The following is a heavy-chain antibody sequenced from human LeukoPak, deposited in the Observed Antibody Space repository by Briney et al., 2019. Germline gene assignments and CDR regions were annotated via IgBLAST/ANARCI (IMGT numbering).Heavy chain of an antibody. CDR1: GYSFTSYW. J-gene: IGHJ2*01. Sequence: GESLKISCKGSGYSFTSYWIGWVRQMPGKGLEWMGIIYPGDSDTRYSPPFQGQVTISADKSISTAYLQWSSLKASDTAMYYCARQPGVGAIYWYFDLWGRGTLVTVSS. V-gene: IGHV5-51*01. CDR3: ARQPGVGAIYWYFDL. CDR2: IYPGDSDT. D-gene: IGHD1-26*01.